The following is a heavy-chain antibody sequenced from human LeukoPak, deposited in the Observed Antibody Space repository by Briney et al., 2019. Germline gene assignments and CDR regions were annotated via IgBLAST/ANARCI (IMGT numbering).Heavy chain of an antibody. CDR3: ARGHSGWYDY. D-gene: IGHD6-19*01. CDR1: GFTFSDYG. J-gene: IGHJ4*02. CDR2: ISGSGGST. V-gene: IGHV3-23*01. Sequence: GGSLRLSCAASGFTFSDYGMSWVRQAPGKGLRWVSAISGSGGSTYYADSVKGRFTISRDNSKNTLYLQMNSLRAEDTAVYYCARGHSGWYDYWGQGTLVTVSS.